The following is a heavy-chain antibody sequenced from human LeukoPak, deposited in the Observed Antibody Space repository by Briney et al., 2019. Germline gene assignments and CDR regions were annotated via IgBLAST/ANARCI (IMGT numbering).Heavy chain of an antibody. J-gene: IGHJ5*02. V-gene: IGHV3-30*18. CDR3: TKEGLGSGTFSAWFDL. CDR2: VSYEGSTV. CDR1: GFTFSSYG. Sequence: GGSLRLSCTPSGFTFSSYGMHWVRQAPGKGLEWVAVVSYEGSTVYYADSVKGRFTISRDNSKNTLYLEMNSLRVEDTAVYYCTKEGLGSGTFSAWFDLWGQGTLVTVSS. D-gene: IGHD3-10*01.